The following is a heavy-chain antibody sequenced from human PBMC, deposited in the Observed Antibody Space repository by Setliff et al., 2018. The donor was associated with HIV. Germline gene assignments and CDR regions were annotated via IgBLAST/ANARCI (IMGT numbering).Heavy chain of an antibody. J-gene: IGHJ3*02. CDR1: GGSISSSNW. D-gene: IGHD3-3*01. V-gene: IGHV4-4*02. CDR3: ARDYYNFQDM. CDR2: IYYSGET. Sequence: SETLSLTCAVSGGSISSSNWWSWVRQPPGKGLEWIGEIYYSGETNYNPSLKSRVTFSVDTSKNQFSLKLSSVTAADSAVYYCARDYYNFQDMWGQGTMVTVSS.